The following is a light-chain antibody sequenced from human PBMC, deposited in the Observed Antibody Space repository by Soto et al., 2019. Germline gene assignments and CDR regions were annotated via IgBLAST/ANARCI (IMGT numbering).Light chain of an antibody. V-gene: IGKV3-15*01. J-gene: IGKJ1*01. CDR2: GAS. CDR3: QQYNNWPRP. Sequence: ERVMTQSPATLSVSLGERATLSCRASQSISSNLAWYQQKPGQAPRLLIYGASTRATGVPARFSGSGSGTEFTLTISSLQSEDFAVYYCQQYNNWPRPFGQGTKVDIK. CDR1: QSISSN.